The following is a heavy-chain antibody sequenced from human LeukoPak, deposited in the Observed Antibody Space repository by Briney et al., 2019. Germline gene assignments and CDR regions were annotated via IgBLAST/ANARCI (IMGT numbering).Heavy chain of an antibody. Sequence: PGESLKISFKGSGYSFTSYWITWVRQMPGKGLEWMGRIDPSDSYTSYSPSFQGHVTISADKSISTAYLQWSSLKASDTAMYYCTTQGGYERSAYYPPEYWGQGTLVTVSS. CDR3: TTQGGYERSAYYPPEY. CDR2: IDPSDSYT. D-gene: IGHD3-22*01. V-gene: IGHV5-10-1*01. CDR1: GYSFTSYW. J-gene: IGHJ4*02.